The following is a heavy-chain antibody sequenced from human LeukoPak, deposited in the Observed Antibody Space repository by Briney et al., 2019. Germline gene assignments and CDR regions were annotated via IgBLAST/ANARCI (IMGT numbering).Heavy chain of an antibody. V-gene: IGHV1-2*02. CDR3: AREIGPRQLHLWGSAFDY. Sequence: ASVKVSCKASGYTFNGYYMHWVRQAPGQGLEWMGWINPNSGGTNYAQKFQGRVTMTRDTSISTAYMELSRLRSDDTAVYYCAREIGPRQLHLWGSAFDYWGQGTLVTVSS. CDR2: INPNSGGT. J-gene: IGHJ4*02. D-gene: IGHD5-18*01. CDR1: GYTFNGYY.